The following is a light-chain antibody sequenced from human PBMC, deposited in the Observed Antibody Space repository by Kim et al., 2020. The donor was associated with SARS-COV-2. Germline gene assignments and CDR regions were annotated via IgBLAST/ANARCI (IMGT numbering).Light chain of an antibody. V-gene: IGKV3-20*01. CDR1: QSVRSSN. Sequence: EIVLTQSPDTLSLSPGERATLSCRASQSVRSSNLAWYQQRRGQAPRLLIYGASSRATGIPDRFSGRGAGTDFTLTISRLEPEDFAVYYCQQYASSYSFGQGTKLEI. J-gene: IGKJ2*03. CDR3: QQYASSYS. CDR2: GAS.